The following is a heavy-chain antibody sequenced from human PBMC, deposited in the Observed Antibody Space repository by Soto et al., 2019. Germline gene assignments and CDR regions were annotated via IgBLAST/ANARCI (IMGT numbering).Heavy chain of an antibody. CDR2: IKSKTDGGTT. D-gene: IGHD3-10*01. V-gene: IGHV3-15*07. CDR3: TTSYYYGSGSPIDY. J-gene: IGHJ4*02. Sequence: GGSLRLSCAASGFTFSNAWMNWVRQAPGKGLEWVGRIKSKTDGGTTDYAAPVKGRFTISRDDSKNTLYLQMNSLKTEDTAVYYCTTSYYYGSGSPIDYWGQGTLVTVSS. CDR1: GFTFSNAW.